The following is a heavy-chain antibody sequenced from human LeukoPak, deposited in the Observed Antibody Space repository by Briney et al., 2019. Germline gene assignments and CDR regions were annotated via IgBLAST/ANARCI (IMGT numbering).Heavy chain of an antibody. J-gene: IGHJ3*02. V-gene: IGHV3-66*01. CDR2: IYSGGST. D-gene: IGHD6-13*01. CDR3: ARALGSSWDAFDI. CDR1: GFTVSSNF. Sequence: GGSLRLSCAASGFTVSSNFMNWVRQASGKGLEWVSVIYSGGSTYYADSVKGRFTISRDNSKNTLYLQMNSLRAEDTAVYFCARALGSSWDAFDIWGQGTMVTVSS.